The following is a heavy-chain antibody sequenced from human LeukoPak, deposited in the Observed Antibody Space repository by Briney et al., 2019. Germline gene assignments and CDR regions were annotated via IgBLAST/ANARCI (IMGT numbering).Heavy chain of an antibody. CDR1: GFSFSSYA. Sequence: PGRSLRLSCAASGFSFSSYAMHWVRQAPGKGLEWVSTTSAGGSSTYYADYVKGRFTISRDNSKNTLYLQMNSLRAEDTAAYYCAKGGYCSSSSCYYGWFDPWGQGTLVTVSS. V-gene: IGHV3-23*01. CDR3: AKGGYCSSSSCYYGWFDP. CDR2: TSAGGSST. J-gene: IGHJ5*02. D-gene: IGHD2-2*01.